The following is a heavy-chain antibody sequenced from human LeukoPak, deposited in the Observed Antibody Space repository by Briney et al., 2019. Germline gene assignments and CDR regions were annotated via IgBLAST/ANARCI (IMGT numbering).Heavy chain of an antibody. CDR3: ARGDDFSGDH. CDR1: GFTFSNAW. Sequence: GGSLRLSCAASGFTFSNAWMSWVRQAPGRGLEWVANIHPEGNEKYHVESVKGRFTISRDNAKNSLFLQMNGLRVEDTAVYYCARGDDFSGDHWGQGTLVTVSS. D-gene: IGHD1-1*01. J-gene: IGHJ4*02. V-gene: IGHV3-7*04. CDR2: IHPEGNEK.